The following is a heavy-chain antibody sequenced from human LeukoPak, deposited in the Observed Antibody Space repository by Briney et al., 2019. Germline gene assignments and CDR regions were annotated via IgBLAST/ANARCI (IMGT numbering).Heavy chain of an antibody. CDR3: TTSTI. CDR1: GFTLSNAW. V-gene: IGHV3-15*01. J-gene: IGHJ1*01. CDR2: IKSTTDSGTA. D-gene: IGHD4/OR15-4a*01. Sequence: RGSLRLSCVASGFTLSNAWMSWVRQAPGKGLEWVGRIKSTTDSGTADYTAPVKGRFTISRDDSKNTLYLQMNNLKTEDTAVYYCTTSTIWGQGTLVTVSS.